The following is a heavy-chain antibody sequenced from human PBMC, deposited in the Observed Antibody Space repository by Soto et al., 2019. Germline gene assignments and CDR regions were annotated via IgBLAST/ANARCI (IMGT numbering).Heavy chain of an antibody. J-gene: IGHJ4*02. CDR2: ISYDGSNK. CDR1: GFTFSSYA. V-gene: IGHV3-30-3*01. Sequence: GGSLRLSCAASGFTFSSYAMHWVRQAPGKGLEWVAVISYDGSNKYYADSVKGRFTISRDNSKNTLYLQMNSLRAEDTAVYYCARERFRSGWYEGLAIDYWGQGIRVTVAS. D-gene: IGHD6-19*01. CDR3: ARERFRSGWYEGLAIDY.